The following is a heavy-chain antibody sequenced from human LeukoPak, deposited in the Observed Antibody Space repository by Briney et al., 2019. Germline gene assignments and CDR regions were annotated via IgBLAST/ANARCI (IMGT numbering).Heavy chain of an antibody. CDR1: GFTFSNYA. D-gene: IGHD7-27*01. Sequence: PGGSLRLSCAASGFTFSNYAMSWVRQAPGKGLEWVSSISNSDYITYYADSVKGRFTISRDNSKNTLYLQMNSLRAEDTAVYYCAKVWGSWYFDLWGRGTLVTVSS. V-gene: IGHV3-23*01. J-gene: IGHJ2*01. CDR2: ISNSDYIT. CDR3: AKVWGSWYFDL.